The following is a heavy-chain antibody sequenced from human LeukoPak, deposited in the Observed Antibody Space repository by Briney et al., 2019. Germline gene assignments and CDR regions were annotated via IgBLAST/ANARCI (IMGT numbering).Heavy chain of an antibody. V-gene: IGHV4-59*01. CDR1: GGSISSYY. CDR3: ARGGITMVRGVIRFDP. D-gene: IGHD3-10*01. CDR2: TYYSGST. J-gene: IGHJ5*02. Sequence: SETLSLTCTVSGGSISSYYWSWIRQPPGKGLEWIGYTYYSGSTNYNPSLKSRVTISVDTSKNQFSLKLSSVTAADTAVYYCARGGITMVRGVIRFDPWGQGTLVTVSS.